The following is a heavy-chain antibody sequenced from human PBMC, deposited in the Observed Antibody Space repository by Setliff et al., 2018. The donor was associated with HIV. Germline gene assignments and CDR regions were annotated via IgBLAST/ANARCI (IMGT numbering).Heavy chain of an antibody. CDR3: ARDLGRITLSGVNEGWFDP. CDR1: GGSISSGSYY. J-gene: IGHJ5*02. CDR2: IYYSGNT. V-gene: IGHV4-61*10. D-gene: IGHD3-3*01. Sequence: SETLSLTCTVSGGSISSGSYYWSWIRQPAGKGLEWIGHIYYSGNTHFNPSLKSRVTISLDTSKNQVFLKLTSVTAADTAVYYCARDLGRITLSGVNEGWFDPWGQGTLVTVSS.